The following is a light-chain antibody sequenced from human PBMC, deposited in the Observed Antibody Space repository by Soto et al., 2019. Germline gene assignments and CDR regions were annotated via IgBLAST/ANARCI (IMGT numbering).Light chain of an antibody. Sequence: EIVLTQSPGTLSLSPGERATLSCRASESVSSDYLAWYQQKPGQTPKVLIYRASSRATGIPDRFSGSGSGTDFTLTISTDWAQDFVVFYCYQYGSTPPTFGQGTKVDIK. CDR3: YQYGSTPPT. CDR2: RAS. V-gene: IGKV3-20*01. J-gene: IGKJ1*01. CDR1: ESVSSDY.